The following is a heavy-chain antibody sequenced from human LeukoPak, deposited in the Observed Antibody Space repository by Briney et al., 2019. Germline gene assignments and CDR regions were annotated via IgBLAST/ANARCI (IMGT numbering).Heavy chain of an antibody. CDR1: GGSISSSNW. V-gene: IGHV3-30*03. D-gene: IGHD2-21*01. CDR2: ISYDGSNK. J-gene: IGHJ4*02. Sequence: TLSLTCAVSGGSISSSNWWSWVRQAPGKGLEWVAVISYDGSNKYYADSVKGRFTISRDNSKNTLYLQMNSLRAEDTAVYYCVIAYSSSENWRFDYWGQGTLVIVSS. CDR3: VIAYSSSENWRFDY.